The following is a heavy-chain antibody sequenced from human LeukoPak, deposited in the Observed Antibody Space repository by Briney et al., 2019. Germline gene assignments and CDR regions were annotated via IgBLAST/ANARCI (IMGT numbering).Heavy chain of an antibody. V-gene: IGHV3-7*01. D-gene: IGHD3-10*01. CDR2: IKQDGSEK. Sequence: GGSLSLSCAASGFTFSIYWMSCVREAPGKRVEWVANIKQDGSEKYYVDSVKGRFTISRDNAKNSLYLQMNSLRAEDTAVYYCATDPPTTYGSGSHSLLDYWGQGTLVTVSS. CDR1: GFTFSIYW. J-gene: IGHJ4*02. CDR3: ATDPPTTYGSGSHSLLDY.